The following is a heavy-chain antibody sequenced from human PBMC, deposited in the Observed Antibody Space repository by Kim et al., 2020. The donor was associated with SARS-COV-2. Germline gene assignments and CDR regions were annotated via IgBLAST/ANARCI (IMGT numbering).Heavy chain of an antibody. J-gene: IGHJ4*02. CDR3: ARDILTGYYNVGY. Sequence: YADSVKGRFTISRDNSKNTLYLQMNSLRAEDTAVYYCARDILTGYYNVGYWGQGTLVTVSS. D-gene: IGHD3-9*01. V-gene: IGHV3-33*01.